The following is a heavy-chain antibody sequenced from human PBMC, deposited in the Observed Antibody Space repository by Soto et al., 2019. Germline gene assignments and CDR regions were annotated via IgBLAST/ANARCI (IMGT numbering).Heavy chain of an antibody. CDR3: ARAGIAVAGYINWFDP. J-gene: IGHJ5*02. Sequence: GASVKVSCKASGCTFSSYAISWVRQAPGQGLEWMGGIIPIFGTANYAQKFQGRVTITADESTSTAYMELSSLRSEDTAVYYCARAGIAVAGYINWFDPWGQGTLVTVSS. CDR1: GCTFSSYA. V-gene: IGHV1-69*13. CDR2: IIPIFGTA. D-gene: IGHD6-19*01.